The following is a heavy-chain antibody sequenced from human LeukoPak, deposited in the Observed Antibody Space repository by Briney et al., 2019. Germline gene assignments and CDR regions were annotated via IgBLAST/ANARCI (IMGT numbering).Heavy chain of an antibody. Sequence: GGSLRLSCAASGFTFSSYGMHWVRQAPGKGLEWVAFIRNDGSNKYYVDSVEGRFTISRDNSKNTLYLEMNSLRAEDTAVYYCSKGRDSSPSDLDIWGQGTMVTVSS. CDR2: IRNDGSNK. CDR3: SKGRDSSPSDLDI. CDR1: GFTFSSYG. V-gene: IGHV3-30*02. D-gene: IGHD6-19*01. J-gene: IGHJ3*02.